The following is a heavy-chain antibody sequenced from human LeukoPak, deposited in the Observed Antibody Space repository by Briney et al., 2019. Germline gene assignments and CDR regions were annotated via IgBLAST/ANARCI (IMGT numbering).Heavy chain of an antibody. V-gene: IGHV4-34*01. D-gene: IGHD1-26*01. CDR2: INHSGST. CDR1: GGSLSGYC. Sequence: SETLSLTCAVYGGSLSGYCWSWIRQPPGKGLEWIGEINHSGSTNYNPSLKSRVTMSVDTSKNHFYLKLSSVTAADTAVYYCARQGSGSSYYYYTFPYWGQGTLVTVSS. J-gene: IGHJ4*02. CDR3: ARQGSGSSYYYYTFPY.